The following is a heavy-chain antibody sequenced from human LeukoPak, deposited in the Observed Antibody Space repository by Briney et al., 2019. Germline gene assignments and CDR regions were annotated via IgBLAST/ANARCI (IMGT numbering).Heavy chain of an antibody. D-gene: IGHD1-1*01. CDR2: IKEDESDE. Sequence: GGSLRLSCAASGFTVSTYWMSWVRQAPGKGLEWVAHIKEDESDEYYVDSVRGRFTASRDNAKNSVNLQMNSLRVEDTAVYYCARWRGRQSEFDYWGQGTLVTVSS. J-gene: IGHJ4*02. V-gene: IGHV3-7*01. CDR1: GFTVSTYW. CDR3: ARWRGRQSEFDY.